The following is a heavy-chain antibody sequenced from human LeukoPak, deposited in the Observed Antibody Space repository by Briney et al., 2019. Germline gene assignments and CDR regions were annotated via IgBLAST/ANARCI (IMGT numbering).Heavy chain of an antibody. CDR2: IWYDGRKK. V-gene: IGHV3-33*08. CDR1: GFTFISYG. Sequence: GGSLRLSCAASGFTFISYGMHWVRQAPGKGLEWVAVIWYDGRKKYYADAVKGRFTITRDNSKNTLYLQMKSLSAEGTAVYYCVRATRYHDSSGYIDYWGKGTLVTVSS. CDR3: VRATRYHDSSGYIDY. J-gene: IGHJ4*02. D-gene: IGHD3-22*01.